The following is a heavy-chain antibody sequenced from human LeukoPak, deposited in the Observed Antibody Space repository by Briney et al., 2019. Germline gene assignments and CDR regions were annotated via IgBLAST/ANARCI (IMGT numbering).Heavy chain of an antibody. Sequence: GASVKVSCTASGYTFTSYDINWVRQATGQGLEWMGWMNPNSGNTGYAQKFQGRVTMTRNTSISTAYMELSSLRSEDTAVYYCARGYCSGGSCYFLYFQHWGQGTLVTVSS. CDR1: GYTFTSYD. CDR2: MNPNSGNT. D-gene: IGHD2-15*01. CDR3: ARGYCSGGSCYFLYFQH. J-gene: IGHJ1*01. V-gene: IGHV1-8*01.